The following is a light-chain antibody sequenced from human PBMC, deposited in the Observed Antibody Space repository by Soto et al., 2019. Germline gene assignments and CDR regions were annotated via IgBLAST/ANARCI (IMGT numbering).Light chain of an antibody. CDR1: SRDVGGFDY. J-gene: IGLJ1*01. CDR2: DVI. Sequence: QSVLTQPRSVSGSPGQSVTISCTGTSRDVGGFDYVSWFQQHPGKVPKLIIYDVIQRPSGVPDRFSGSKSGNTASLTISGLQAEDEADYYCCSYAGSSTYVFGTGTKVTVL. CDR3: CSYAGSSTYV. V-gene: IGLV2-11*01.